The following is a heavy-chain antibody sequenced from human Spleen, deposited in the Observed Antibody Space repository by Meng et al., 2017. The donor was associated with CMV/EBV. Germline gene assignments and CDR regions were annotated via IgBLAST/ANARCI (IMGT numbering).Heavy chain of an antibody. CDR3: AKLEVFRYLELLPVDY. CDR2: ISGSGGST. Sequence: GESLKISCAASGFTFSSYAMSWVRQAPGKGLEWVSTISGSGGSTYYADSMKGRFTISRDNSNNTLFLQMKSLRAEDTALYYCAKLEVFRYLELLPVDYGGQGTPVTVSS. D-gene: IGHD3-3*01. V-gene: IGHV3-23*01. CDR1: GFTFSSYA. J-gene: IGHJ4*02.